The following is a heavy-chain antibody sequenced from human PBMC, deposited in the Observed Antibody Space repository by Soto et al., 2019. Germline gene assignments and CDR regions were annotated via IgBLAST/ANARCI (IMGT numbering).Heavy chain of an antibody. J-gene: IGHJ4*02. V-gene: IGHV3-30*18. Sequence: QVQLVESGGGVVQPGRSLRLSCAASGFTFSSYGMHWVRQAPGKGLEWVAVISYDGSNKYYADSVKGRFTISRDNSKNTLYLQINSLRAEDTAVYYCAKGSYSSGCDYWGQGTLVTVSS. CDR2: ISYDGSNK. CDR3: AKGSYSSGCDY. D-gene: IGHD6-19*01. CDR1: GFTFSSYG.